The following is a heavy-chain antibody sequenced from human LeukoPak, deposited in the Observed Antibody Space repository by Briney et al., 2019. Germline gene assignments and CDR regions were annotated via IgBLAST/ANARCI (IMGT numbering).Heavy chain of an antibody. J-gene: IGHJ4*02. CDR2: IIPIFGTA. CDR3: ARENIVVVPAAIRYFDY. D-gene: IGHD2-2*01. CDR1: GGTFSSYA. V-gene: IGHV1-69*05. Sequence: SVKVSCKASGGTFSSYAISWVRQAPGQGLEWMGGIIPIFGTANYAQKFQGRVTITTDESTSTAYMELSSLRSEGTAVYYWARENIVVVPAAIRYFDYWSQGTLVTVSS.